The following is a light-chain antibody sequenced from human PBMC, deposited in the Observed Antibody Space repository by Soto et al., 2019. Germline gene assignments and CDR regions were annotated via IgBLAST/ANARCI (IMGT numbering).Light chain of an antibody. V-gene: IGLV4-69*01. CDR1: SGHNSYA. CDR2: LNSDGSH. Sequence: QPVLTQSPSASASLGASVKLTCTLSSGHNSYAIAWHQQQPEKGPRYLMKLNSDGSHTKGDGIPDRFSGSKSGNTASLTISGLLVEDEAAYICGSFTTNRIWVFGGGTKLTVL. CDR3: GSFTTNRIWV. J-gene: IGLJ3*02.